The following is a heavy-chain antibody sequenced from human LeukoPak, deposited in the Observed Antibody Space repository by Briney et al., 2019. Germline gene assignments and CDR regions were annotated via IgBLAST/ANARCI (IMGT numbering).Heavy chain of an antibody. J-gene: IGHJ6*02. CDR2: ISAYNGNT. CDR1: GYTFASYG. Sequence: ASVKVSCKASGYTFASYGLSWVRQAPGQGLEWMGWISAYNGNTNYAQKLQGRVTMTTDTSTSTAYMELRSLRSDDTAVYYCARGVFYCVSTSCHWPRGYYYYGMDVWGQGTTVTVSS. V-gene: IGHV1-18*01. D-gene: IGHD2-2*01. CDR3: ARGVFYCVSTSCHWPRGYYYYGMDV.